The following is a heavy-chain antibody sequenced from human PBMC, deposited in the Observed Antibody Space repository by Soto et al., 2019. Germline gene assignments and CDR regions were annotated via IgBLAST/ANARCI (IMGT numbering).Heavy chain of an antibody. CDR3: ARVPFSDIVATIGEFDP. J-gene: IGHJ5*02. Sequence: GGSLRLSCAASGFTFSSYAMSWVRQAPGKGLEWVSAISGSGGSTYYADSVKGRFTISRDNSKNTLYLQMNSLRAEDTAVYYCARVPFSDIVATIGEFDPWGQGTLVTVSS. V-gene: IGHV3-23*01. CDR2: ISGSGGST. D-gene: IGHD5-12*01. CDR1: GFTFSSYA.